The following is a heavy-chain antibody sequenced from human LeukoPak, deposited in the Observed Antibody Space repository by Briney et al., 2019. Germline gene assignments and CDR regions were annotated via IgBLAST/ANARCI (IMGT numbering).Heavy chain of an antibody. J-gene: IGHJ4*02. V-gene: IGHV3-33*01. CDR3: ARDELPVDTGMAFDY. Sequence: PGRSLRLACAASGFTFSSYGMHWVRQAPGKGLEWVAVIWYDGSNKYYADSVKGRFTISRDNSKNTLHLQMNSLRVEDRAVYYCARDELPVDTGMAFDYWGQGTLVSVSS. D-gene: IGHD5-18*01. CDR1: GFTFSSYG. CDR2: IWYDGSNK.